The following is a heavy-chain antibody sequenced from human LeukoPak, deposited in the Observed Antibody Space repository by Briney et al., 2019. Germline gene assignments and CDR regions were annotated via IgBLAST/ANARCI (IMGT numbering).Heavy chain of an antibody. CDR2: MSYDGTNK. J-gene: IGHJ4*02. CDR1: GFTFSSYA. V-gene: IGHV3-30-3*02. D-gene: IGHD3-22*01. Sequence: PGGSLRLSCAASGFTFSSYAMHWVRQAPGKGLEWVAVMSYDGTNKYYADSVKGRFTISRDNSKNTLYLQMNSLRAEDTAVYYCAKNPGLPSYYYDSSGPLGYFDYWGQGTLVTVSS. CDR3: AKNPGLPSYYYDSSGPLGYFDY.